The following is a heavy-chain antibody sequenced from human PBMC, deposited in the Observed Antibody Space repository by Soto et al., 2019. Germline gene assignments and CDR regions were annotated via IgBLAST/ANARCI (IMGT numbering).Heavy chain of an antibody. CDR2: ISAYNGNT. CDR1: GYTCINYC. D-gene: IGHD2-15*01. Sequence: ASVKVSFKASGYTCINYCISWLRQAPGQGLEWMGWISAYNGNTNYEQKLQGRVTMTTDTSTSTAYMELRSLRSNDTAVYYCARGNVANNWFDPWGQGTLVTVSS. CDR3: ARGNVANNWFDP. J-gene: IGHJ5*02. V-gene: IGHV1-18*01.